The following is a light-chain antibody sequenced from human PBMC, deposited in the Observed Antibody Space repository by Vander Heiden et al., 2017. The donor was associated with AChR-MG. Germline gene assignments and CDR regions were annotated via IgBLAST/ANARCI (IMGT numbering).Light chain of an antibody. V-gene: IGKV3-20*01. J-gene: IGKJ5*01. Sequence: IVLTQSPGTLSLSPGERATLSCRASQSVSSSYLAWYQQKPGQAPRLLIDGASSRATGIPERCSGSGSGTDFTLTISRLEPEDVAVYYCQQYGSSPITFGQGTRLEIK. CDR3: QQYGSSPIT. CDR1: QSVSSSY. CDR2: GAS.